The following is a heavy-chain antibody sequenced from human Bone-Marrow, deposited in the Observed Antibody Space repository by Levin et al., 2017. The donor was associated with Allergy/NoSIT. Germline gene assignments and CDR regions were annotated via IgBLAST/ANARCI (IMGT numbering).Heavy chain of an antibody. J-gene: IGHJ4*02. Sequence: PGGSLRLSCAASGFIFSSYSMHWVRQAPGKGLEWVAVISYAESNKYYGDSVKGRFTIARDNSKNTLYLQLSSLRVEDTAVYYCARARAYGDNIFDYWGQGTLVTVSS. D-gene: IGHD4-17*01. CDR2: ISYAESNK. CDR3: ARARAYGDNIFDY. V-gene: IGHV3-30-3*01. CDR1: GFIFSSYS.